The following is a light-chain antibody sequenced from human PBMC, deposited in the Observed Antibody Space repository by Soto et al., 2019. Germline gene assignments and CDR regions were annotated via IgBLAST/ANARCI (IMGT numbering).Light chain of an antibody. CDR2: GAS. CDR1: QSVSIY. CDR3: QQYGSSPLT. J-gene: IGKJ4*01. Sequence: EVVLSQSPATLSLSPGERATLSCRASQSVSIYLAWYQQKPGQAPRLLIYGASSRATGIPARFSGSGSGTDFTLTISRLEPEDFAVYYCQQYGSSPLTFGGGTKVDIK. V-gene: IGKV3-20*01.